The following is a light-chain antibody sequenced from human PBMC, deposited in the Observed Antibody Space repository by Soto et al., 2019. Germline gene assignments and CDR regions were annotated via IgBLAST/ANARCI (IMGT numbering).Light chain of an antibody. J-gene: IGKJ5*01. CDR1: QSINSF. CDR2: GAS. V-gene: IGKV3-20*01. CDR3: QQYGGSVT. Sequence: EIVLTQSPGTLSLSPGEGATLSCRASQSINSFLAWYQQRRGQAPRLLIHGASNRATGIPDRFSGSGSGPDFTLTISRLEPEDFAVYYCQQYGGSVTFGQGTRLEIK.